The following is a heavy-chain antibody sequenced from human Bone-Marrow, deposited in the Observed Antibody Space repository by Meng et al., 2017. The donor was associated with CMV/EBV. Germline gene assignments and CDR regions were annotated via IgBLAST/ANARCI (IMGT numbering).Heavy chain of an antibody. CDR2: ISHDGDYK. J-gene: IGHJ3*02. CDR3: AREGSWGWELHDAFDI. Sequence: GGSLRLSCAASGFYFSRSAMHWIRQTSGRWLEWVAVISHDGDYKDYADFVKGRFTISRDNSKNTLSLHMDSLRPDDTATYYCAREGSWGWELHDAFDIWGQGTMVTVSS. D-gene: IGHD1-26*01. V-gene: IGHV3-30-3*01. CDR1: GFYFSRSA.